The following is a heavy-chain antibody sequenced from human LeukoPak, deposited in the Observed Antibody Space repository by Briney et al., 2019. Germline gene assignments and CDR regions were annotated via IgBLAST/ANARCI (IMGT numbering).Heavy chain of an antibody. CDR1: GYTFTSYA. CDR2: INAGNGNT. J-gene: IGHJ3*02. Sequence: ASVNVSCKASGYTFTSYAMHWVRQAPGQRLEWMGWINAGNGNTKYSQKFQGRVTITRDTSASTAYMELSSLRSEDTAVYYCARRELGRGGAFDIWGQGTMVTVSS. V-gene: IGHV1-3*01. CDR3: ARRELGRGGAFDI. D-gene: IGHD1-26*01.